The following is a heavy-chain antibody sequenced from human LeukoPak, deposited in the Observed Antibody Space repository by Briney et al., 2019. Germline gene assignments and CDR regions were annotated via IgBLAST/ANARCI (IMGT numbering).Heavy chain of an antibody. Sequence: PGGSLKLSCEASGFTVSRNYMSWVRQAPGKGLEGVSVFYSGGSAYYVDSVKGRFTISRDISKNTLYLQMNSLRPEDTAIYYCAKEGFRKGWKLLPTGARPYYFDYWGQGTLVTVSS. D-gene: IGHD2-15*01. J-gene: IGHJ4*02. CDR3: AKEGFRKGWKLLPTGARPYYFDY. CDR1: GFTVSRNY. CDR2: FYSGGSA. V-gene: IGHV3-66*01.